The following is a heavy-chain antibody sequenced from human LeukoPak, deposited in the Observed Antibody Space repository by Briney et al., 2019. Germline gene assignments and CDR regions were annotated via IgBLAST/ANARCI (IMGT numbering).Heavy chain of an antibody. Sequence: ASVKVSCKASGYTFTGYYMHWVRRAPGQGLEWMGWINPNSGGTNYAQKFQGRVTMTRNTSISTAYMELSSLRSEDTAVYYCARVRYYYGSGSYMLWGQGTLVTVSS. J-gene: IGHJ4*02. D-gene: IGHD3-10*01. CDR1: GYTFTGYY. CDR3: ARVRYYYGSGSYML. CDR2: INPNSGGT. V-gene: IGHV1-2*02.